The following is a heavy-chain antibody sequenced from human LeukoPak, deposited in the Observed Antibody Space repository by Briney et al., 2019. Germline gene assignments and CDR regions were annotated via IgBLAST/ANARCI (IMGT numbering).Heavy chain of an antibody. D-gene: IGHD4-17*01. Sequence: SETLSLTCTVYGGSFSDFHWSWIRLPPGKGLEWIGEINHSGNTNYNPSLKSRVTISIDTSKNQFSLKLSSVTAADMAVYYCARGKVTRDWYFDLWGRGTLVTVSS. CDR3: ARGKVTRDWYFDL. J-gene: IGHJ2*01. V-gene: IGHV4-34*01. CDR1: GGSFSDFH. CDR2: INHSGNT.